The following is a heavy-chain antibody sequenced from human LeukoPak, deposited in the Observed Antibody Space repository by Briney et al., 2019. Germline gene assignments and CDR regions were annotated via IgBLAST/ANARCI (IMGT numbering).Heavy chain of an antibody. CDR3: ARDPSSGSYSIY. D-gene: IGHD1-26*01. CDR1: GGTFSSYA. Sequence: GASVKVSCKASGGTFSSYAISWVRQAPGQGLEWMGWINPNSGGTNYAQKFQGRVTMTRDTSISTAYMELSRLRSDDTAVYYCARDPSSGSYSIYWGQGTLVTVSS. J-gene: IGHJ4*02. V-gene: IGHV1-2*02. CDR2: INPNSGGT.